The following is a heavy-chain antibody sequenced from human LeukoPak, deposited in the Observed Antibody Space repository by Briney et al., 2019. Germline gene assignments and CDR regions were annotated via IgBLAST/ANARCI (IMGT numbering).Heavy chain of an antibody. CDR2: IKQDGSEK. CDR1: GFTFDDYA. J-gene: IGHJ4*02. V-gene: IGHV3-7*01. Sequence: GGSLRLSCAASGFTFDDYAMHWVRHAPGKGLEWVANIKQDGSEKYYVDSVKGRFTISRDNAKNSLYLQMNSLRAEDTAVYYCARGSPDFDYWGQGTLVTVSS. CDR3: ARGSPDFDY.